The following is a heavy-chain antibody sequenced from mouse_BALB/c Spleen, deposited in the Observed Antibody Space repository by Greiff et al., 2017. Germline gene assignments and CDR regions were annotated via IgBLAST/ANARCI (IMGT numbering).Heavy chain of an antibody. CDR3: ASYDYDLDY. J-gene: IGHJ2*01. CDR2: INPSSGYT. CDR1: GYTFTSYT. Sequence: QVQLQQSGAELARPGASVKMSCKASGYTFTSYTMHWVNQRPGQGLEWIGYINPSSGYTNYNQKFKDKATLTADKSSSTAYMQLSSLTSEDSAVYYCASYDYDLDYWGQGTTLTVSS. V-gene: IGHV1-4*01. D-gene: IGHD2-4*01.